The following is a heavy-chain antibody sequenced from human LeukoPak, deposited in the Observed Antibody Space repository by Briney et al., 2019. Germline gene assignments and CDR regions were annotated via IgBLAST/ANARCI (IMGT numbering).Heavy chain of an antibody. CDR2: IYYSGST. V-gene: IGHV4-30-4*01. CDR1: GDSISSGDYY. CDR3: ARGTDSVSCFDY. D-gene: IGHD3-16*01. J-gene: IGHJ4*02. Sequence: PSETLSLTCTVSGDSISSGDYYWSWIRQPPGKGLEWIGYIYYSGSTSYNPSLKSRLTISLDTPKNQFSLRLNSLTAADTAVYYCARGTDSVSCFDYWGQGTLVTVSS.